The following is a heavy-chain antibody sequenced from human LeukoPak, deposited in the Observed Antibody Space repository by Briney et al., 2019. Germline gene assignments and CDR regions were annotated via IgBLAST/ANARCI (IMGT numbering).Heavy chain of an antibody. V-gene: IGHV1-69*04. D-gene: IGHD6-6*01. Sequence: SVKVSCKASGYNFINYGITWVRQAPGQGLEWMGRIIPILGIANYAQKFQGRVTITADKSTSTAYMELSSLRSEDTAVYYCARDLLYSSSSADYWGQGTLVTVSS. CDR2: IIPILGIA. CDR3: ARDLLYSSSSADY. CDR1: GYNFINYG. J-gene: IGHJ4*02.